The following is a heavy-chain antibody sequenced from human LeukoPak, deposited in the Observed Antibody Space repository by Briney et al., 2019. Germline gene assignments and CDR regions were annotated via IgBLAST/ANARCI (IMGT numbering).Heavy chain of an antibody. Sequence: GGSLRLSCEASGFAFNNAWMSWVRQAPGKGREWVGRIISEADGGTIDYATCVEGRLVILTNESKNTLHLQLSSLKIGDTAVYSCTTDLAAVTPPLDYWGQGTLVTVSS. D-gene: IGHD6-13*01. V-gene: IGHV3-15*05. CDR3: TTDLAAVTPPLDY. CDR2: IISEADGGTI. CDR1: GFAFNNAW. J-gene: IGHJ4*02.